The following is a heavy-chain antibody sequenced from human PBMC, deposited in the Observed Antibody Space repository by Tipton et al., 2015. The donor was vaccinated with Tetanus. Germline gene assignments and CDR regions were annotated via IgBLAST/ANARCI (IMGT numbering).Heavy chain of an antibody. V-gene: IGHV3-21*01. CDR1: GFTLSRYT. CDR2: ISSSSRYI. CDR3: ARGMAEASNCGGGWYSGY. J-gene: IGHJ4*02. Sequence: SLRLSCAASGFTLSRYTLNWVRQAPGKGLEWVSSISSSSRYIYCADSVKGRFTISRDNAKNSLYQQMISLRAEDTAVYSCARGMAEASNCGGGWYSGYWGQGTLVTVSS. D-gene: IGHD2-21*02.